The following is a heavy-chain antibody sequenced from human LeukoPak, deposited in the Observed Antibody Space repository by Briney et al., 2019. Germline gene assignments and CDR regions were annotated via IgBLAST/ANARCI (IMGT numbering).Heavy chain of an antibody. D-gene: IGHD4/OR15-4a*01. CDR1: GGSISSSSYF. CDR3: ARRDIDYGIDY. CDR2: IYYSGST. J-gene: IGHJ4*02. V-gene: IGHV4-39*01. Sequence: PSETLSLTCTVSGGSISSSSYFWGWIRQPPGKGLEWIGSIYYSGSTYYNPSLKSRVTISVDTSKNQFSLKLSSVTAADTAVYYCARRDIDYGIDYWGQGTLVTVSS.